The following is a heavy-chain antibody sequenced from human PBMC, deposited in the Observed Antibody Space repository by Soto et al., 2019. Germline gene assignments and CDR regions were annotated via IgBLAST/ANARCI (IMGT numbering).Heavy chain of an antibody. J-gene: IGHJ5*02. D-gene: IGHD6-13*01. CDR3: ARGLGIAAAGTHWFDP. V-gene: IGHV4-34*01. CDR1: GGSFSGYY. CDR2: INHSGST. Sequence: SETLSVTCAVYGGSFSGYYWSWIRQPPGKGLEWIGEINHSGSTNYNPSLKSRVTISVDTSKNQFSLKLSSVTAADTAVYYCARGLGIAAAGTHWFDPWGHGTLVTVSS.